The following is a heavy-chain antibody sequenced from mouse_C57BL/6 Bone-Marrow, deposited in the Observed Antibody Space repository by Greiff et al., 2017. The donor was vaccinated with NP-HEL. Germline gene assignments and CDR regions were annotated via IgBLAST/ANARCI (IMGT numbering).Heavy chain of an antibody. J-gene: IGHJ2*01. D-gene: IGHD2-1*01. CDR2: IHPNSGST. V-gene: IGHV1-64*01. CDR3: ARSPYLLPYYLDY. Sequence: QVQLQQPGAELVKPGASVKLSCKASGYTFTSYWMHWVKQRPGQGLEWIGMIHPNSGSTNYNEKFKSKATLTVDKSSSTAYMQLSSLTSEDSAVYYCARSPYLLPYYLDYWGQGTTLTVSS. CDR1: GYTFTSYW.